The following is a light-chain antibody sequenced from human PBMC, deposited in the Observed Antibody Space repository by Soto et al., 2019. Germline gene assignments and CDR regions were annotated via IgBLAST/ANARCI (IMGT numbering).Light chain of an antibody. CDR2: DAS. V-gene: IGKV1-5*01. CDR1: QTISNW. Sequence: DIQMTQSPSTLSASVGDRVTITCRASQTISNWLAWYQQKPGKAPKLLIYDASSLESGVPSRFSGSGSGTEFTLTISSLQPDDFATYHCHHRGTFGQGTKLEIK. J-gene: IGKJ2*01. CDR3: HHRGT.